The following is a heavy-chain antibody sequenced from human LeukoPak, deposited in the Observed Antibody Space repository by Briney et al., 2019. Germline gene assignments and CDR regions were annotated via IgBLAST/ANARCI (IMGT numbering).Heavy chain of an antibody. V-gene: IGHV3-23*01. CDR3: AKMEGQRLYDYCMDV. Sequence: GGSLRLSCAASGFAFSNFAMSWVRQAPGKGLQWVSAMSGSGYYTYYVESVKGRFTISRDNSKNTLYLHMNSLRADDTAVYYCAKMEGQRLYDYCMDVWGRGTTVTVSS. J-gene: IGHJ6*03. D-gene: IGHD3-3*01. CDR2: MSGSGYYT. CDR1: GFAFSNFA.